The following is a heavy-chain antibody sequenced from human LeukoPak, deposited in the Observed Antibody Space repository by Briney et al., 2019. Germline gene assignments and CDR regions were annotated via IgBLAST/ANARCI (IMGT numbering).Heavy chain of an antibody. CDR2: MSPYSGGA. CDR1: GYTFTDYY. D-gene: IGHD5-24*01. Sequence: ASVKVSCKASGYTFTDYYIHWVRQAPGQGLEWMGWMSPYSGGADYAQKFQGRVTMTRDTSISTAYMELSRLRSDDTAVYYCARHGVEGYNGAFHIWGQGTMVTVSS. V-gene: IGHV1-2*02. J-gene: IGHJ3*02. CDR3: ARHGVEGYNGAFHI.